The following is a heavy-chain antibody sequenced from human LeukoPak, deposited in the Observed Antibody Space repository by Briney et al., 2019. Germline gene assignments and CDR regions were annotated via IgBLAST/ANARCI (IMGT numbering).Heavy chain of an antibody. CDR3: ARDDTITMIVVGSDAFDI. D-gene: IGHD3-22*01. CDR1: GFTFSSYG. J-gene: IGHJ3*02. V-gene: IGHV3-30*02. Sequence: GGSLRLSCAASGFTFSSYGMHWVRQAPGKGLEWVAFIRYDGSNKYYADSVKGRFTISRDNSKNTLYLQMNSLGAEDTAVYYCARDDTITMIVVGSDAFDIWGQGTMVTVSS. CDR2: IRYDGSNK.